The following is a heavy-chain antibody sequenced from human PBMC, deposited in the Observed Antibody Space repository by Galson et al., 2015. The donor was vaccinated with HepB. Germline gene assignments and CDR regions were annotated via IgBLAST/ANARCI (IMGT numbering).Heavy chain of an antibody. J-gene: IGHJ5*02. V-gene: IGHV4-59*01. Sequence: ETLSLTCTVSGGSISSYYWSWIRQPPGKGLEWIGYICYSGSTNYNPSLKSRVTISVDTSKNQFSLKLSSVTAADTAVYYCARDYSGYSSSWFTAGWFDPWGQGTLVTVSS. D-gene: IGHD6-13*01. CDR3: ARDYSGYSSSWFTAGWFDP. CDR2: ICYSGST. CDR1: GGSISSYY.